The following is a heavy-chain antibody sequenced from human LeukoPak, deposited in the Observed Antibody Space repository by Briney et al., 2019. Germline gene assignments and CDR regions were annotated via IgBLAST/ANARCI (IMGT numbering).Heavy chain of an antibody. D-gene: IGHD4-23*01. CDR2: INSDGSST. V-gene: IGHV3-74*01. J-gene: IGHJ4*02. CDR1: GFTFGSWW. Sequence: GGSLRLSCAASGFTFGSWWMHWVRQAPGKGLVWVSRINSDGSSTSYADSVKGRFTISRDNAKNTLYLQMNSLRAEDTAVYYCARGGNGYYFDYWGQGTLVTVSS. CDR3: ARGGNGYYFDY.